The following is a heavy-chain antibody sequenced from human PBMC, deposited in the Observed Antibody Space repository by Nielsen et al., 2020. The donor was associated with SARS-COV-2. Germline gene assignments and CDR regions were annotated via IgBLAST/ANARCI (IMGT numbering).Heavy chain of an antibody. J-gene: IGHJ6*02. Sequence: GESLKISCAASGFTFSSYDMHWVRQATGKGLEWVSAIGTAGDTYYPGSVKGRFTISRENAKNSLYLQMNSLRAGDTAVYYCARDSDYDSSGYYYRSIYYYYGMDVWGQGTTVTVSS. D-gene: IGHD3-22*01. CDR3: ARDSDYDSSGYYYRSIYYYYGMDV. CDR2: IGTAGDT. V-gene: IGHV3-13*04. CDR1: GFTFSSYD.